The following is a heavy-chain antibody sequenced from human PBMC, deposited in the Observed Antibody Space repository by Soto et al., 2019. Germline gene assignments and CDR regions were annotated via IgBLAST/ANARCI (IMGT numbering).Heavy chain of an antibody. J-gene: IGHJ5*02. D-gene: IGHD3-10*01. CDR1: GGSISTSGYY. CDR2: INTSGST. Sequence: SETLSLTCTVSGGSISTSGYYWGWIRQPAGKGLEWIGRINTSGSTDYNPSLNSRVTMSVDTSKNQFSLKLSSVTAADTAVYYCARGHYYGSGSYRWFDPWGQGTLVTVSS. V-gene: IGHV4-61*02. CDR3: ARGHYYGSGSYRWFDP.